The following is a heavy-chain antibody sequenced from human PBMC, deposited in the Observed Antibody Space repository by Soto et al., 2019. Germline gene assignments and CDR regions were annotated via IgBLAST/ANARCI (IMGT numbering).Heavy chain of an antibody. Sequence: QVQLVQSGAEVKKPGASVKVSCKASGYTFTSYGISWVRQAPGQGLEWMGWISTFNGNTNYAQKFQGRVTMTTDTAKSIVYMELRILRSDDTAVYYCARDYSGYARTDYWGQGTLVTVSS. CDR1: GYTFTSYG. J-gene: IGHJ4*02. V-gene: IGHV1-18*04. CDR3: ARDYSGYARTDY. D-gene: IGHD5-12*01. CDR2: ISTFNGNT.